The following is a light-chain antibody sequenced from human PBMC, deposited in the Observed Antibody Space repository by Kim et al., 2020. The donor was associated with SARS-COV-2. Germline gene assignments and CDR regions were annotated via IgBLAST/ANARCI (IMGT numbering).Light chain of an antibody. J-gene: IGLJ3*02. Sequence: SYELTQPPSVSVAPGKTARITCGGNNIGSKSVHWYQQKPGQAPVLVIYYDSDRPSGIPERFSGSNSGNTATLTISRVEAGDEADYYCQVWDSSRGRVFGGGTQLTVL. V-gene: IGLV3-21*04. CDR2: YDS. CDR1: NIGSKS. CDR3: QVWDSSRGRV.